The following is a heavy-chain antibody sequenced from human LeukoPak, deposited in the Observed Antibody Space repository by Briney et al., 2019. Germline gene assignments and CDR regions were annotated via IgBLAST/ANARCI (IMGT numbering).Heavy chain of an antibody. CDR1: GFKFDNYA. D-gene: IGHD6-19*01. V-gene: IGHV3-9*01. CDR3: ARRQWTAFDV. Sequence: SGGSLRLSCAASGFKFDNYAMHWVRQAPGKGLEWVSGISWNSANIGFADSVKGRFTISRDNARSSLYLQMNSLRVEDTAIYYCARRQWTAFDVWGQGTMVTVSS. CDR2: ISWNSANI. J-gene: IGHJ3*01.